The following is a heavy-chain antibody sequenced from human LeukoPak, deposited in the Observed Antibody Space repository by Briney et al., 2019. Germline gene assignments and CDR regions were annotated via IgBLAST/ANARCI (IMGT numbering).Heavy chain of an antibody. CDR2: FDPEDGET. CDR1: GYTFTGYY. CDR3: ATRSGYSGYDYGNWYFDL. V-gene: IGHV1-24*01. J-gene: IGHJ2*01. D-gene: IGHD5-12*01. Sequence: ASVKVSCKASGYTFTGYYMHWVRQAPGKGLEWMGGFDPEDGETIYAQKFQGRVTMTEDTSTDTAYMELSSLRSEDTAVYYCATRSGYSGYDYGNWYFDLWGRGTLVTVSS.